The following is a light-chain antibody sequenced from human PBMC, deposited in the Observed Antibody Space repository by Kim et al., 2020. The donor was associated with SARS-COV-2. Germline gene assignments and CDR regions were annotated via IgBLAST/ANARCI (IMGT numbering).Light chain of an antibody. Sequence: LSPAERATPSCRASQSISSVLAWYQQRPGQAPRLLLYGASSRAAGIPDRFSGSGSGTDFTITINRLAPEDFAVYYCQQFGSSPLTFGGGTKVDIK. CDR2: GAS. CDR1: QSISSV. J-gene: IGKJ4*01. V-gene: IGKV3-20*01. CDR3: QQFGSSPLT.